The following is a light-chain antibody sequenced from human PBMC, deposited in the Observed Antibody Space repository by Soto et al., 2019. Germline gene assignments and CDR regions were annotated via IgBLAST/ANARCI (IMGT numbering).Light chain of an antibody. CDR2: EGS. Sequence: QSVLTQPASVSGSPGQSITISCTGTSSDVGSYNLVSWHQLHPGRAPKLMIYEGSKRPSGVSNRFSGSKSGNTASLTNSGLQAEDEDDYSCCSYAGSSTYVFGPGTKLTVL. J-gene: IGLJ1*01. CDR3: CSYAGSSTYV. CDR1: SSDVGSYNL. V-gene: IGLV2-23*01.